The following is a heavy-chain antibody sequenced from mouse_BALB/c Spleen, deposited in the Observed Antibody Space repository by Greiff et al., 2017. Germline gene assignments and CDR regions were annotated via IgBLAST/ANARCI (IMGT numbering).Heavy chain of an antibody. CDR1: GFTFSDYY. J-gene: IGHJ4*01. D-gene: IGHD2-4*01. Sequence: EVKLQESGGGLVKPGGSLKLSCAASGFTFSDYYMYWVRQTPEKRLEWVATISDGGSYTYYPDSVKGRFTISRDNAKNNLYLQMSSLKSEDTAMYYCARDIYYDYGYAMDYWGQGTSVTVSS. CDR2: ISDGGSYT. CDR3: ARDIYYDYGYAMDY. V-gene: IGHV5-4*02.